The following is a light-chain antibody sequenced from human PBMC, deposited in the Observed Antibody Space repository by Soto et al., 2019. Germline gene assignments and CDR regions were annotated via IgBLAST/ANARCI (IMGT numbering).Light chain of an antibody. CDR2: DDD. CDR3: GSWDSSLSAYV. CDR1: RSNIGGNS. J-gene: IGLJ1*01. Sequence: QSVLTQPPSVSAAPGQRVTISCSGSRSNIGGNSVSWYQQLPGTAPKLLIDDDDKRPSGIPDRFSGSKSGTSATLGITGFQTGDEADYYCGSWDSSLSAYVFGTGTKVTV. V-gene: IGLV1-51*01.